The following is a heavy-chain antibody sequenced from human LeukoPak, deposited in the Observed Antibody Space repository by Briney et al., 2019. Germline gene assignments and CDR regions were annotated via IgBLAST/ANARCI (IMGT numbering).Heavy chain of an antibody. CDR1: GGTFSSYA. CDR3: AREGSDTAMGYFDY. CDR2: IIPIFGTA. J-gene: IGHJ4*02. V-gene: IGHV1-69*13. D-gene: IGHD5-18*01. Sequence: SVKVSCKASGGTFSSYAISWVRQAPGQGLEWMGGIIPIFGTANYAQKFQGRVTITADESTSTAYMELSSLRSEDTAVYYCAREGSDTAMGYFDYWGQGTLVTVSS.